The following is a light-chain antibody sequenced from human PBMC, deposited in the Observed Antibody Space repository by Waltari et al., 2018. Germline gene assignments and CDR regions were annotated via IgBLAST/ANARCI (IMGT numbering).Light chain of an antibody. CDR3: ASWDGSLGGVI. CDR2: RNN. CDR1: NYNTGNNF. Sequence: QSVLSQPPSASGTPGQRVTISCSGSNYNTGNNFVSWYHQLPGTAPKLLIYRNNQRPSGVPDRFSGSKSGTSASLAISGLRSEDEADYYCASWDGSLGGVIFGGGTKLTVL. J-gene: IGLJ2*01. V-gene: IGLV1-47*01.